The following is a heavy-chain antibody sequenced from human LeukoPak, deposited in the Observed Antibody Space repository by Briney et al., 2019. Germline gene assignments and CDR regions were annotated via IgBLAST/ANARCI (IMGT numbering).Heavy chain of an antibody. CDR2: FDPEQAKT. Sequence: ASVKVSCKVSGDSLTDLNIQWVRQAPGKGLECLEGFDPEQAKTIYAQNFQGRVTMTEDASTDTAYMELNRLKSEDTAVYYCATRGGDFWSGFENWGQGTLVTVSS. CDR3: ATRGGDFWSGFEN. J-gene: IGHJ4*02. V-gene: IGHV1-24*01. CDR1: GDSLTDLN. D-gene: IGHD3-3*01.